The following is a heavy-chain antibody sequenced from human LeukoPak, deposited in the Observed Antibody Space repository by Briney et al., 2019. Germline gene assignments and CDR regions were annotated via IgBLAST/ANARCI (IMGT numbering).Heavy chain of an antibody. CDR2: ISYDGSNK. D-gene: IGHD3-22*01. J-gene: IGHJ6*02. V-gene: IGHV3-30-3*01. Sequence: GRSLRLSCAASGFTFSSYAMHWVRQAPGKGLEWVAVISYDGSNKYYADSVKGRFTISRDNSKNTLYLQMNSLRAEDTAVYYCARQYYYDSSGYYYYYYGMDVWGQGTTVTVSS. CDR1: GFTFSSYA. CDR3: ARQYYYDSSGYYYYYYGMDV.